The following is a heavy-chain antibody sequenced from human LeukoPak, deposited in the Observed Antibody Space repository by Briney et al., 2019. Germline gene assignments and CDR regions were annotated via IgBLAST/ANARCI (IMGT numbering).Heavy chain of an antibody. CDR3: AKDHHGLGY. J-gene: IGHJ4*02. CDR2: MSGSGSDT. V-gene: IGHV3-23*01. Sequence: PGGSLRLSCAASGFTFSIYSMTWVRQVPGKGLEWVSAMSGSGSDTYYADSVKGRFTISRDNSKNTLYLQMNSLRAEDTAVYYCAKDHHGLGYWGQGTLVTVSS. CDR1: GFTFSIYS.